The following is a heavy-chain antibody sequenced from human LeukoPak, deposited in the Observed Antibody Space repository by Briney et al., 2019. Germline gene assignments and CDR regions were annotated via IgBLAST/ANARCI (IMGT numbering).Heavy chain of an antibody. V-gene: IGHV3-74*01. D-gene: IGHD6-6*01. CDR1: GFAFSSYW. Sequence: GGSLRLSCAASGFAFSSYWMHWVRQAPGKGLVWVSRINSDGSSTSYADSVKGRFTISRDNAKNALYLQMNSLRAEDTAVYYCARDPLLVASFDYWGQGTLVTVSS. CDR2: INSDGSST. J-gene: IGHJ4*02. CDR3: ARDPLLVASFDY.